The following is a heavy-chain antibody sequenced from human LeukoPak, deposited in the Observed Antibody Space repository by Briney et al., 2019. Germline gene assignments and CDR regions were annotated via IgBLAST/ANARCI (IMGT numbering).Heavy chain of an antibody. V-gene: IGHV3-33*01. D-gene: IGHD6-19*01. J-gene: IGHJ4*02. CDR1: GFTFGSYG. CDR2: IWSDGSKK. CDR3: ARDTAVAALDY. Sequence: PGTSLRLSCAASGFTFGSYGFHWVRQAPGKGLEWVAVIWSDGSKKDYGDSVKGRFTISRDISKNTLYLQMNSLRVEDTALYYCARDTAVAALDYRGQGTLVTVSS.